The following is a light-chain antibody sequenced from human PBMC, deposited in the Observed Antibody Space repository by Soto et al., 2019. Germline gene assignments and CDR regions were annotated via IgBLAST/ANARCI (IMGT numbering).Light chain of an antibody. J-gene: IGLJ2*01. CDR3: CSYAGTYTPL. V-gene: IGLV2-11*01. CDR1: SSDVGGYNY. CDR2: DVS. Sequence: QSALTQPRSVSGSPGQSVTISCTGTSSDVGGYNYVSWYQHNPGKAPKLMIFDVSARPSGVPDRFSGSKSANTASLTISRLQAEDEADYYCCSYAGTYTPLFGGGTKLTVL.